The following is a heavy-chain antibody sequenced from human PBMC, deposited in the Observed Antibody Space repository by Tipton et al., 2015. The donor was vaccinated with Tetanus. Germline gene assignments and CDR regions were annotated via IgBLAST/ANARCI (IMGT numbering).Heavy chain of an antibody. CDR3: ARRRSAVLSGGYHWYFDL. D-gene: IGHD2-15*01. CDR1: GYNFSHYS. CDR2: VDPRDSQA. J-gene: IGHJ2*01. V-gene: IGHV5-51*01. Sequence: VQLVQSGAEVRKPGESLKISCQGSGYNFSHYSIGWVRQMPGRGLEWMGIVDPRDSQATYGPSFQGQVTISADRSINVAYLQWGSLKASDTGMYYCARRRSAVLSGGYHWYFDLWGRGTLVGVSS.